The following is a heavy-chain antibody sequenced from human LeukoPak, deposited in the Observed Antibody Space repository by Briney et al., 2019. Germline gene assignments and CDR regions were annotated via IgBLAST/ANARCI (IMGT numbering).Heavy chain of an antibody. Sequence: PSETLSLTCAVSGGSFSGYYWSWIRQPPGKGLEWIGEINHSGSTNYNPSLKSRVTISVDTAKNQCSLKLSSVTAADTAVYYCASFGYSGGYWGQGTLVTVSS. CDR1: GGSFSGYY. CDR3: ASFGYSGGY. V-gene: IGHV4-34*01. D-gene: IGHD5-12*01. J-gene: IGHJ4*02. CDR2: INHSGST.